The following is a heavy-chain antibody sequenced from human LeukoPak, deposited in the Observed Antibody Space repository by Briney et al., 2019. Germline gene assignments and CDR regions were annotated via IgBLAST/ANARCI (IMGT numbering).Heavy chain of an antibody. J-gene: IGHJ4*02. D-gene: IGHD2-2*01. CDR2: INHSGST. Sequence: SETLSLTFAVHGGSFSGYYWSWIRQPPGKGLDWIGEINHSGSTNYNPSLKSRVTISVDTSKNQFSLKLSSVTAADTAVYYCARLVSIVVVPAAMMAHYFDYWGQGTLVTVSS. V-gene: IGHV4-34*01. CDR1: GGSFSGYY. CDR3: ARLVSIVVVPAAMMAHYFDY.